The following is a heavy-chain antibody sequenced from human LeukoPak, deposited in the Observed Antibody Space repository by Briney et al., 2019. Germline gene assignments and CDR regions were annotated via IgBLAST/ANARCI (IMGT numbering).Heavy chain of an antibody. CDR1: GFTFSTYA. V-gene: IGHV3-64*01. D-gene: IGHD1-26*01. CDR3: AREVHSGSSDY. J-gene: IGHJ4*02. CDR2: ISSDGGST. Sequence: GGSQRLSCAASGFTFSTYAMHWVRQAPGKGLEYVSTISSDGGSTYYANSVKGRFTISRDNSKNTLYLQMGSLRPEDMAVYYCAREVHSGSSDYWGQGTLVTVSS.